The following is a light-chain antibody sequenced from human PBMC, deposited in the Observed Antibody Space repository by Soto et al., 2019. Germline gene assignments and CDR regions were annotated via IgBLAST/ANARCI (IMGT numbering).Light chain of an antibody. CDR3: NSYTSSSTYA. Sequence: QSALTQPASVSGSPGQSITISCTGTSSDVGGFNYVSWYQQHPGKAPKLMIYDVTNRPSGVSYRFSGSKSGNTASLTISGLQAEDEADYYCNSYTSSSTYAFGTGTKLTVL. CDR1: SSDVGGFNY. CDR2: DVT. V-gene: IGLV2-14*03. J-gene: IGLJ1*01.